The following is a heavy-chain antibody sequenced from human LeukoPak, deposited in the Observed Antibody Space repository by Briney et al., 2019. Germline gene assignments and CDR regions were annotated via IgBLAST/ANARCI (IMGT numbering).Heavy chain of an antibody. D-gene: IGHD5/OR15-5a*01. CDR3: AKVSWESTKQDFDC. J-gene: IGHJ4*02. CDR2: ISSSSSYI. V-gene: IGHV3-21*04. CDR1: GFTFSSYS. Sequence: GGSLRLSCAASGFTFSSYSMNWVRQAPGKGLEWVSSISSSSSYIYYADSVKGRFTISRDNSKNTLYLQMNSLRAEDTAVYYCAKVSWESTKQDFDCWGQGTLVTVSS.